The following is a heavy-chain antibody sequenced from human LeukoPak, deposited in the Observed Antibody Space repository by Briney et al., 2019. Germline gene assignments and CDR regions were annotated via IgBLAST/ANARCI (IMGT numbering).Heavy chain of an antibody. Sequence: ASVKISCKASGPTFTGYFTHWVRQAPGQGLEWMGWINPNNGDTKYAQKFQGRVTMTRDTSIGTAYMELRSLTSDDTAVYYCARKGGIYGYFFDYWGQGTLVTVSS. J-gene: IGHJ4*02. CDR2: INPNNGDT. V-gene: IGHV1-2*02. CDR1: GPTFTGYF. CDR3: ARKGGIYGYFFDY. D-gene: IGHD5-12*01.